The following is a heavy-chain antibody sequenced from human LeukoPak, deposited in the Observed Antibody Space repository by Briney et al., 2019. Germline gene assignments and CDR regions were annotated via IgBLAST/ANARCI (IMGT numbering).Heavy chain of an antibody. V-gene: IGHV4-38-2*01. CDR3: ARVGATTRWFDP. Sequence: SETVSLTCAVSGYSISSGYYWGWIRQPPGKGLEWIGSIYHSGSTYYNPSLKSRVTISVDTSKNQFSLKLSSVTAAHTAVYYCARVGATTRWFDPWGQGTLVTVSS. D-gene: IGHD1-26*01. CDR1: GYSISSGYY. CDR2: IYHSGST. J-gene: IGHJ5*02.